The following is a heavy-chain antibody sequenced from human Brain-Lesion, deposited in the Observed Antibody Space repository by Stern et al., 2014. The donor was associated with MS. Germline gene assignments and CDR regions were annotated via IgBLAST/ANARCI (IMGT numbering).Heavy chain of an antibody. CDR2: INPNTGGT. CDR3: ARDQRGITIFGVVTDYYYLGMDV. J-gene: IGHJ6*02. V-gene: IGHV1-2*02. D-gene: IGHD3-3*01. CDR1: GYIFTGYY. Sequence: QVQLVQSGAEVKKPEASVKVSCKTSGYIFTGYYIHWVRQAPGQGLEWMAWINPNTGGTKYAQKFQGRVTMSRDTSISTAYVELSSLTSDDTAVYYCARDQRGITIFGVVTDYYYLGMDVWGQGTTVTVSS.